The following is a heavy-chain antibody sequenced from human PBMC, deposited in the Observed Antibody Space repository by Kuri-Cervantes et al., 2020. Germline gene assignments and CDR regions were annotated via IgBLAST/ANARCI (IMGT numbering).Heavy chain of an antibody. J-gene: IGHJ1*01. CDR3: ARGSSTSSGQGYFQH. CDR2: ISANSNFI. V-gene: IGHV3-21*01. D-gene: IGHD6-6*01. CDR1: GFTFSSYS. Sequence: GESLKISCAASGFTFSSYSMNWVRQAPGKGLEFVSSISANSNFIYNADSMRGRVTISRDNAKNSLYLQMNTLRAEDTAVYYCARGSSTSSGQGYFQHWGQGTLVTVSS.